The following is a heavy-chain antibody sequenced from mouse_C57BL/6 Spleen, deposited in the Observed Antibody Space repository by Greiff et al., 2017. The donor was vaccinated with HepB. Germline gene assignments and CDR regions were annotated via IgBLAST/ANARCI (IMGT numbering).Heavy chain of an antibody. D-gene: IGHD4-1*02. CDR3: ARVNWDPLYWYFDV. V-gene: IGHV1-53*01. J-gene: IGHJ1*03. CDR2: INPSNGGT. CDR1: GYTFTSYW. Sequence: LQQSGTELVKPGASVKLSCKASGYTFTSYWMHWVKQRPGQGLEWIGNINPSNGGTNYNEKFKSKATLTVDKSSSTAYMQLSSLTSEDSAVYYCARVNWDPLYWYFDVWGTGTTVTVSS.